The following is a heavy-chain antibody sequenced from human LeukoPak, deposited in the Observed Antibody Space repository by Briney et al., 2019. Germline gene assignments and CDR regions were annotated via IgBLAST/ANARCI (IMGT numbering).Heavy chain of an antibody. V-gene: IGHV3-33*01. J-gene: IGHJ4*02. CDR1: GFTFSSYG. D-gene: IGHD1-26*01. CDR3: ARTMYITGSSDFDY. Sequence: TGGSLRLSCAASGFTFSSYGMHWVRQAPGKGLEWVAVIWNDGSNKYYADSVKGRFTTSRDNSKNTLYLQMNSLRAEDTALYYCARTMYITGSSDFDYWGQGTLVTVSS. CDR2: IWNDGSNK.